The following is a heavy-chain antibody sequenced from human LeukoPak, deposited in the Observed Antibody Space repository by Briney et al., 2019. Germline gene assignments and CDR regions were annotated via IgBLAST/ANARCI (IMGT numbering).Heavy chain of an antibody. J-gene: IGHJ4*02. CDR1: GYTFNNYG. CDR2: ISAYNGNT. Sequence: ASVKVSCKASGYTFNNYGISWVRQAPGQGLEWMGWISAYNGNTNNVQKFQGRVTMTRDMSTSTVYMELSSLRSEDTAVYYCASSYSYGYGCDYWGQGTLVTVSS. V-gene: IGHV1-18*01. CDR3: ASSYSYGYGCDY. D-gene: IGHD5-18*01.